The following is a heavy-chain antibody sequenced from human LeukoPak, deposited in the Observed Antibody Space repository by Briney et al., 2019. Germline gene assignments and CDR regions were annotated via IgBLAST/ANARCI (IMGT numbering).Heavy chain of an antibody. CDR3: ARDLEAYAFDI. V-gene: IGHV1-46*01. J-gene: IGHJ3*02. D-gene: IGHD1-1*01. CDR1: GYTFTSYY. Sequence: ASVKVSCKASGYTFTSYYMHWVRQAPGQGLEWMGIINPSDDTTSYAQKFQGRVTMTRDTSTGTVYMELSSLRSEDTAMYYCARDLEAYAFDIWGQGTMVTVSS. CDR2: INPSDDTT.